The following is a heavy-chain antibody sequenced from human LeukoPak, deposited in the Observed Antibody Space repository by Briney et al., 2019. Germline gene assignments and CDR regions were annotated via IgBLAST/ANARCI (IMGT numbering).Heavy chain of an antibody. Sequence: ASVKVSCKASGYTFTSYGISWVRQAPGLELEWMGWIRAYNGNTNYAQKLQGRVTMTTDTSTSTAYMELRSLRSDDTAVYYCARGGDSSSWYNWFDPWGQGTLVTVSS. CDR1: GYTFTSYG. V-gene: IGHV1-18*01. J-gene: IGHJ5*02. CDR3: ARGGDSSSWYNWFDP. D-gene: IGHD6-13*01. CDR2: IRAYNGNT.